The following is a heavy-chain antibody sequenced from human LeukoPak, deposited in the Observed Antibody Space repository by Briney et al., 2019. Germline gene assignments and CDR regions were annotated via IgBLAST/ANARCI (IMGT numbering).Heavy chain of an antibody. CDR2: ISFDGSNK. CDR1: GFTFGSYV. J-gene: IGHJ3*02. CDR3: ATELRIATAGFDAFDI. D-gene: IGHD6-13*01. Sequence: PGGSLRLSCAASGFTFGSYVMHWVRQAPGKGLEWVALISFDGSNKYYADSVKGRFTTSRDNSKNTLFLQMNSLRAEDSAVYCCATELRIATAGFDAFDIWGQGTMVTVSS. V-gene: IGHV3-30*03.